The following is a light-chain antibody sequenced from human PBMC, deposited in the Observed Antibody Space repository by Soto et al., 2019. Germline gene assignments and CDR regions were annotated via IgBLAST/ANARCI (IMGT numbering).Light chain of an antibody. CDR3: QQYNSYPLT. Sequence: DIQMTHSPSTLSASVGDRVTITCRASQTISSWLAWYQQKPGQAPKLLIYKASSLESAVPSRFSGSGSGTEFTLTISGLQPDDFASYYCQQYNSYPLTFGGGTKVDIK. CDR1: QTISSW. J-gene: IGKJ4*01. CDR2: KAS. V-gene: IGKV1-5*03.